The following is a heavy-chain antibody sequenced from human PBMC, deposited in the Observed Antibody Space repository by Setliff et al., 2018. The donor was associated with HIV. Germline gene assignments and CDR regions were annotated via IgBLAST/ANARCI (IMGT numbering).Heavy chain of an antibody. D-gene: IGHD2-15*01. J-gene: IGHJ2*01. CDR3: ARVPGVVVVVAANWYFDL. V-gene: IGHV4-31*03. CDR2: IYYSGST. Sequence: KPSETLSLTCTVSGGSISSGGYYWSWIRQHPGKGLEWIGYIYYSGSTYYNPSLKSRVTISVDTSNNQFSLKLSSVTAADTAVYYCARVPGVVVVVAANWYFDLWGRGTLVTVSS. CDR1: GGSISSGGYY.